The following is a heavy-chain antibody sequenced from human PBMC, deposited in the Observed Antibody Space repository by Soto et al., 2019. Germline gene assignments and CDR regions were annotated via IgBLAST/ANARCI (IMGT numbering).Heavy chain of an antibody. CDR3: AHSLIGYYYDSSGSNWFDP. CDR2: IYWDDDK. J-gene: IGHJ5*02. CDR1: GFSLSTSRAG. Sequence: SGPYAGEPTQTLTLTCPFSGFSLSTSRAGVGWIRQPPGKALEWLALIYWDDDKRYSPSLKSRLTITKDTSKNQVVLTMTNMDPVDTATYYCAHSLIGYYYDSSGSNWFDPWGQ. D-gene: IGHD3-22*01. V-gene: IGHV2-5*02.